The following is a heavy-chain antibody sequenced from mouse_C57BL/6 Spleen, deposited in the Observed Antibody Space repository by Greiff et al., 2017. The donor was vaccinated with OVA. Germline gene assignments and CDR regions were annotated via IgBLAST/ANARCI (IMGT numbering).Heavy chain of an antibody. CDR3: ARSDTTVSREAMDY. D-gene: IGHD1-1*01. J-gene: IGHJ4*01. CDR2: IDPSDSYT. CDR1: GYTFTSYW. V-gene: IGHV1-50*01. Sequence: VQLQQPGAELVKPGASVKLSCKASGYTFTSYWMQWVKQRPGQGLEWIGEIDPSDSYTNYNQKFKGKATLTVDTSSSTAYMQLSSLTSEDSAVYYCARSDTTVSREAMDYWGQGTSVTVSS.